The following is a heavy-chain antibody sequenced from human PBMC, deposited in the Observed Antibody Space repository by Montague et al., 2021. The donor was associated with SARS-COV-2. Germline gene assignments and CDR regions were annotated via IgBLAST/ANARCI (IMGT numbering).Heavy chain of an antibody. V-gene: IGHV4-34*01. CDR1: GGSFSGYY. J-gene: IGHJ6*02. CDR2: INHSGST. Sequence: ETLSLTCAVYGGSFSGYYWTWIRQSPRKGLEWIGEINHSGSTNYNLSLKSRVTISVDTSKNQFSLKLSSVTAADTAVYYCACGEITTRGLIYYGMDVWGQGTTVTVSS. CDR3: ACGEITTRGLIYYGMDV. D-gene: IGHD4-11*01.